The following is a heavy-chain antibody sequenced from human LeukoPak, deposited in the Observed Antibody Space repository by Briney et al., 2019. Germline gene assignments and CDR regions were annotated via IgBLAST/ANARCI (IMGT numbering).Heavy chain of an antibody. D-gene: IGHD6-19*01. CDR2: ISSSGSTI. J-gene: IGHJ3*02. CDR3: AKDLAAVAGNDAFDI. Sequence: GGSLRLSCAASGFTFSDYYMSWIRQAPGKGLEWVSYISSSGSTIYYADSVKGRFTISRDNSKNTLYLQMNSLRAEDTAVYYCAKDLAAVAGNDAFDIWGQGTMVTVSS. V-gene: IGHV3-11*04. CDR1: GFTFSDYY.